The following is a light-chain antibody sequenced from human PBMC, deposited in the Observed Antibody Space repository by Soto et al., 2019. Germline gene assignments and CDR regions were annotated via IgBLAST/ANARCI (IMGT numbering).Light chain of an antibody. CDR2: GSS. CDR3: QQSYTTPTT. J-gene: IGKJ5*01. CDR1: QSIGNS. Sequence: DIQMTQSPSSLSASVGDRVTITCRASQSIGNSLTWYQQKPGKAPKLLIYGSSTLQGGVPSRFSGSGSGTDFALTISSLQPEDFATYYCQQSYTTPTTFDQGTRLDIK. V-gene: IGKV1-39*01.